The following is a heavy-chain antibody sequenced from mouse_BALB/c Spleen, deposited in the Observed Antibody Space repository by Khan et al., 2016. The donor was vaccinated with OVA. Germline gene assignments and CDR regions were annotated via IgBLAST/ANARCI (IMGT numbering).Heavy chain of an antibody. J-gene: IGHJ3*01. Sequence: EVQLQQSGTVLARPGASVKMSCKASGYSFTSYLIHWVKQRPGQGLEWIGDIYPGNSDTSYNQKFKDKATLTAGTSASTADMEVSNLTNEDSAVYYCTRGGYSSFAYWGQGTLVTVSA. CDR2: IYPGNSDT. V-gene: IGHV1-5*01. D-gene: IGHD1-3*01. CDR1: GYSFTSYL. CDR3: TRGGYSSFAY.